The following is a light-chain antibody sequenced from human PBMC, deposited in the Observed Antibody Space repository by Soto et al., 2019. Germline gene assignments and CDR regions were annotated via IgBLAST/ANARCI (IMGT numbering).Light chain of an antibody. CDR2: EDS. CDR1: SSDVGAYDY. CDR3: SSYTSSSTRG. J-gene: IGLJ1*01. Sequence: QSVLTQPASVSGSPGQSTTISCTGTSSDVGAYDYVSWYQKHPDKAPKLMIYEDSNRPSGVSNSFTGSKSVNTANLTISGLQAEDEADYYCSSYTSSSTRGFGTGTKVTVL. V-gene: IGLV2-14*03.